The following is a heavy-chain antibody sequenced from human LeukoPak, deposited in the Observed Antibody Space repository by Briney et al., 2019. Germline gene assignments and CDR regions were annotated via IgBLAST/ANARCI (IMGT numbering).Heavy chain of an antibody. CDR2: INWNGGST. Sequence: PGGSLRLSGSASGFTFDDYGMSWVRQAPGNGLEWGSGINWNGGSTGYADSVKGRFTISRDNAKNSLYLQMNSLRAEDTALYYCASSVGRYFENDAFDIWGQGTMVTVSS. CDR3: ASSVGRYFENDAFDI. J-gene: IGHJ3*02. D-gene: IGHD3-9*01. CDR1: GFTFDDYG. V-gene: IGHV3-20*04.